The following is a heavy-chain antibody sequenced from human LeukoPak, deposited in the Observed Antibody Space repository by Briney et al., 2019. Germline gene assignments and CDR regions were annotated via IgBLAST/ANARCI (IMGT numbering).Heavy chain of an antibody. V-gene: IGHV3-33*01. D-gene: IGHD5-24*01. J-gene: IGHJ6*04. CDR1: GFTFSSYG. Sequence: GGSLRLSCAASGFTFSSYGMHWVRQAPGKGLEWVAVIWYDGSNKYYADSVKGRFTISRNNSKNTLYLQMNSLRAEDTAVYYCAREAGRWLHLRMDVWGKGTTVTVSS. CDR3: AREAGRWLHLRMDV. CDR2: IWYDGSNK.